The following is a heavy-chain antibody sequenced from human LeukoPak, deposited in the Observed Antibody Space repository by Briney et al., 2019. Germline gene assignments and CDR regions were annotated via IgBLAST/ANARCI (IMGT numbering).Heavy chain of an antibody. CDR2: VFPGDSDT. J-gene: IGHJ4*02. D-gene: IGHD4-17*01. CDR3: ARYYGGPNDYGEQHIGY. Sequence: GEPLKISCKGSGYRFINYWIGWVRQMPGKGLEWMGIVFPGDSDTGYSPSFQGQVTISVDKSISTAYLQWSSQKASDTAMYYCARYYGGPNDYGEQHIGYWGQGTLVTVSS. CDR1: GYRFINYW. V-gene: IGHV5-51*01.